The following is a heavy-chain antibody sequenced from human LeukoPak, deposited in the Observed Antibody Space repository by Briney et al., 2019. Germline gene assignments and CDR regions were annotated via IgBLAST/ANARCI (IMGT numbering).Heavy chain of an antibody. V-gene: IGHV3-23*01. J-gene: IGHJ5*02. CDR3: AKDRRPYVGSANNWFDP. D-gene: IGHD1-26*01. Sequence: QSGGSLRLSCVASGFTFHIYAMNWGRQAPGKGLEWVSAISGSASSTHYADSVKGRFTISRDNSKNTVYLEMNSLRGEDTAVYYCAKDRRPYVGSANNWFDPWGQGTLVIVSS. CDR2: ISGSASST. CDR1: GFTFHIYA.